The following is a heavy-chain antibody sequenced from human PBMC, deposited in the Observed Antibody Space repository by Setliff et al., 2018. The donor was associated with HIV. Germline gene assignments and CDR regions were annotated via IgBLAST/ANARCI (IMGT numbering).Heavy chain of an antibody. CDR1: GYTFTSYD. V-gene: IGHV1-8*01. CDR3: ARDSALAVAGTETFDY. Sequence: ASVKVSCKASGYTFTSYDINWVRQATGQRLEWMGWMNPNSGNTGYAQKFQGRVTMTRNTSISTAYMELRSLRSDDTAVYFCARDSALAVAGTETFDYWGQGTLVTVSS. J-gene: IGHJ4*02. D-gene: IGHD6-13*01. CDR2: MNPNSGNT.